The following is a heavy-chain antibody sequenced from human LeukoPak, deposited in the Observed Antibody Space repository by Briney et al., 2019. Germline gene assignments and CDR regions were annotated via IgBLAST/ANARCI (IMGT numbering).Heavy chain of an antibody. V-gene: IGHV3-11*06. CDR2: ISSSSSYI. D-gene: IGHD4-23*01. CDR1: GFTFSDYY. Sequence: GGSLRLSCAASGFTFSDYYMSWIRQAPGKGLEWVSSISSSSSYIYYADSVKGRFTISRDNAKNSLYLQMNSLRAGDTAVYYCARGYGGSPGAFDIWGQGTMVTVSS. J-gene: IGHJ3*02. CDR3: ARGYGGSPGAFDI.